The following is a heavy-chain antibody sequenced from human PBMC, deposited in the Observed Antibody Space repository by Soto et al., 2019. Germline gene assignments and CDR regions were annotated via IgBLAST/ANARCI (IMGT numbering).Heavy chain of an antibody. V-gene: IGHV4-34*01. J-gene: IGHJ6*03. CDR3: ARGGIVATIRDYYYMDV. CDR1: GDPVTSHY. CDR2: INHSGSS. D-gene: IGHD5-12*01. Sequence: SETLSLTCSFSGDPVTSHYLTWIRQSPEKGLEWIGEINHSGSSHYNPSLKSRVTISVDTSKNQFSLKLSSVTAADTAVYYCARGGIVATIRDYYYMDVWGKGTTVTVSS.